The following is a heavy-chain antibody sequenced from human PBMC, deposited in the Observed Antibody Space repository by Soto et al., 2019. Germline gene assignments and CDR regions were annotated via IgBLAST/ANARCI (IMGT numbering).Heavy chain of an antibody. J-gene: IGHJ4*02. CDR2: ISGSGGST. CDR1: GFTFSRHA. V-gene: IGHV3-23*01. D-gene: IGHD6-13*01. CDR3: TRGVAAGVSAPDY. Sequence: GGSLRLSCTASGFTFSRHAMTWVRQAPGKGLEWVSVISGSGGSTYYADSVKGRFTVSRDTSKNTLYLQMNSLRAEDTAVYYCTRGVAAGVSAPDYWGQGTLVTVSS.